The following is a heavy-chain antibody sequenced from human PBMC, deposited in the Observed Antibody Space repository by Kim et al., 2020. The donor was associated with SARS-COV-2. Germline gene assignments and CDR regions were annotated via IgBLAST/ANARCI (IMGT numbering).Heavy chain of an antibody. CDR1: GGSISSYY. D-gene: IGHD2-21*01. CDR2: IYYSGST. V-gene: IGHV4-59*08. J-gene: IGHJ3*02. CDR3: ARSALFRTFDI. Sequence: SETLSLTCTVSGGSISSYYWNWIRQPPGKGLEWIGYIYYSGSTNYNPSLKSLVTRSVDTSKNQFSLKLSSVTAADTAVYYCARSALFRTFDIWGQGTMVTVSS.